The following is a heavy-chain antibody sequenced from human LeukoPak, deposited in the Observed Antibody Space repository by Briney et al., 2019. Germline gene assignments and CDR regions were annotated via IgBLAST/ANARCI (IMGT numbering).Heavy chain of an antibody. Sequence: GGSLRLSCEASGFTFSSHAVHWVRQAPGKGPEWVATTSYDGSSKHYADSVKGRFTISRDDSKNTLYLQMNSLRAEDTAVYFCARDRHSGSFYGYFDYWGQGTLVAVSS. CDR1: GFTFSSHA. CDR2: TSYDGSSK. CDR3: ARDRHSGSFYGYFDY. D-gene: IGHD1-26*01. J-gene: IGHJ4*02. V-gene: IGHV3-30*04.